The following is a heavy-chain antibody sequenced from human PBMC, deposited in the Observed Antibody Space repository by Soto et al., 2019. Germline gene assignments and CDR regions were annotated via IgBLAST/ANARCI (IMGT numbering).Heavy chain of an antibody. Sequence: HPGGSLRLSCAASGFTFSSYGMHWVRQAPGKGLEWVAVISYDGSNKYYADSVKGRFTISRDNSKNTLYLQMNSLRAEDTAVYYCAKVPDSSGYYWARMDVWGQGTTVTVSS. D-gene: IGHD3-22*01. CDR3: AKVPDSSGYYWARMDV. CDR2: ISYDGSNK. CDR1: GFTFSSYG. J-gene: IGHJ6*02. V-gene: IGHV3-30*18.